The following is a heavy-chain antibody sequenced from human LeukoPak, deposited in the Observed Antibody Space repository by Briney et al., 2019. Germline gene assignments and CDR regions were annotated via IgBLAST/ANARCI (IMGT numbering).Heavy chain of an antibody. D-gene: IGHD5-18*01. V-gene: IGHV3-23*01. Sequence: PGGSLRLSCAASGFTFSSYAMSWVRQAPGKGLEGVSAISGSGGSTYYADSVKGRFTISRDNAKNTLYLQMNSLRAEDTAVYYCAKRVQLWLHSYYYGMDVWGKGTTVTVPS. CDR3: AKRVQLWLHSYYYGMDV. CDR1: GFTFSSYA. J-gene: IGHJ6*04. CDR2: ISGSGGST.